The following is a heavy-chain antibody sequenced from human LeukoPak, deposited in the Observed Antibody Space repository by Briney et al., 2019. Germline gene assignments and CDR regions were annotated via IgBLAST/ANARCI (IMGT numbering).Heavy chain of an antibody. Sequence: SETLSLTCTVSGGSISSYYWSWIRQPPGKGVEWIGYIYYSGSTKYNPSLKSRVTISVNTSNNQFSLKLGSVTAADTSVYYCAVCRYVYNLAFDPWGQGTLVTVSS. D-gene: IGHD1-1*01. CDR2: IYYSGST. CDR1: GGSISSYY. CDR3: AVCRYVYNLAFDP. V-gene: IGHV4-59*08. J-gene: IGHJ5*02.